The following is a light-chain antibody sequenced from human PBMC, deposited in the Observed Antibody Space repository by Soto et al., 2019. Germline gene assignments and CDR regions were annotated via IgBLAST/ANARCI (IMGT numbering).Light chain of an antibody. J-gene: IGLJ1*01. Sequence: QSVLTQPPSVSEAPRQRVTISCSGSSSNIGNNAVNWYQQLPGKAPKLLIYYDDLLPSGVSDRFPGSKSGTSASLAISGLQSEDEADYYCAAWDDSLNGSVFGTGTKVTVL. CDR3: AAWDDSLNGSV. CDR2: YDD. V-gene: IGLV1-36*01. CDR1: SSNIGNNA.